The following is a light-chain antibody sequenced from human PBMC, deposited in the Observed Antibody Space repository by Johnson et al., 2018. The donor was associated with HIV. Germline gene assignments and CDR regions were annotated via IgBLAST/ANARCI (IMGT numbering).Light chain of an antibody. Sequence: QSVLTQPPSVSAAPGQKVTISCSGSSSNIGNNYVSWYQQLPGTAPKLLIYDNNKRPSGIPDRFSGSKSGTSATLRITGLQTVDEADYYCGAWDSSLSAYVFGTGPRITVL. CDR3: GAWDSSLSAYV. CDR2: DNN. V-gene: IGLV1-51*01. J-gene: IGLJ1*01. CDR1: SSNIGNNY.